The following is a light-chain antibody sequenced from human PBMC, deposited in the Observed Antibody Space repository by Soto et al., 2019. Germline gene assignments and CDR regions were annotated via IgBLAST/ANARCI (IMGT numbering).Light chain of an antibody. J-gene: IGKJ1*01. V-gene: IGKV3-15*01. CDR3: QHYYNWPPGGT. CDR2: DAS. CDR1: QSVSRN. Sequence: EIVMTQSPATLSVSPGGETTLSCRASQSVSRNLAWYQQKPGQAPSLLIFDASTRATGVPARFXXXXXXXXXXXXXXSLQSEDFAVYYCQHYYNWPPGGTFGQGTKVEI.